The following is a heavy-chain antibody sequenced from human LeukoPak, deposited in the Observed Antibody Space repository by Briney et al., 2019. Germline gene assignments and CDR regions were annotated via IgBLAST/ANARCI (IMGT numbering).Heavy chain of an antibody. CDR1: GGSISSGGYC. V-gene: IGHV4-31*03. CDR3: ARSAYSSSRLDY. D-gene: IGHD6-13*01. CDR2: IYYSGST. J-gene: IGHJ4*02. Sequence: SQTLSLTCTVSGGSISSGGYCRSWIRQHPGKGLEWIGYIYYSGSTYYNPSLKSRVTISVDTSKSQFSLKLSSVTAADTAVYYCARSAYSSSRLDYWGQGTLVTVSS.